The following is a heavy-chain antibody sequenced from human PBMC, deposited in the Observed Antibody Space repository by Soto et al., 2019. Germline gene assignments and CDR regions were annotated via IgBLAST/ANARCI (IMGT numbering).Heavy chain of an antibody. CDR2: IHAGQGNT. CDR3: ARDFSLGGPVFWFDP. D-gene: IGHD2-8*01. V-gene: IGHV1-3*01. CDR1: GFIFSRST. J-gene: IGHJ5*02. Sequence: QVHLVQSGAEMKKPGASLNVSCKASGFIFSRSTIHWVRQAPGQRLEWMGWIHAGQGNTKYSGQFQGRLTIDSDTSASTAYLLLNSLTSEDTAVYYCARDFSLGGPVFWFDPWGPGTRVTVSS.